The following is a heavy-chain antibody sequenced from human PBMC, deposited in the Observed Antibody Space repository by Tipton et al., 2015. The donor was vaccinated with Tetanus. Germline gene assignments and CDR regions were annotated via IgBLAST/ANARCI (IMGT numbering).Heavy chain of an antibody. Sequence: SLRLSCAASGSYFPVYAVSWVRQVPGKGLEWVSSISGSGDRTYYSDSVKGRFTISRDNSANRLFLQMNSLKADDTAVYYCARAFCNYNCHGGYFDYWGQGTLVTVSS. CDR2: ISGSGDRT. CDR1: GSYFPVYA. V-gene: IGHV3-23*01. D-gene: IGHD2/OR15-2a*01. J-gene: IGHJ4*02. CDR3: ARAFCNYNCHGGYFDY.